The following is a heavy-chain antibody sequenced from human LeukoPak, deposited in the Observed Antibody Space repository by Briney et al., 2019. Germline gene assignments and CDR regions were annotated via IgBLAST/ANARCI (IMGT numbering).Heavy chain of an antibody. Sequence: PGGSLRLSCAASGFTFSSFSMDWVRQAPGKGLEWVSSISTSSTYIYYADSVKGRFTISRDNAKNSLYLQMNSLRAEDTAVYYCARDPPFIIGTTFFDYWGQGTLVTVSS. CDR3: ARDPPFIIGTTFFDY. D-gene: IGHD1-20*01. V-gene: IGHV3-21*01. CDR1: GFTFSSFS. CDR2: ISTSSTYI. J-gene: IGHJ4*02.